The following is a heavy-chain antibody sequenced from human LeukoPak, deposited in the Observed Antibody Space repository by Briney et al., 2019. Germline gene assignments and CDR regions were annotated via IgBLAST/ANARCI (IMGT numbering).Heavy chain of an antibody. J-gene: IGHJ4*02. CDR2: IKYDGGEK. CDR3: ARDNGEFKHYYGSGSYEF. V-gene: IGHV3-7*01. CDR1: GFTFSNYW. Sequence: GGSLRLSCAVSGFTFSNYWMNWVRQAPGKGLEWVANIKYDGGEKYYVDSVKGRFSISRDNAKNSLYLQMNNLRVEDTAVYYCARDNGEFKHYYGSGSYEFWGRGTLVSVSS. D-gene: IGHD3-10*01.